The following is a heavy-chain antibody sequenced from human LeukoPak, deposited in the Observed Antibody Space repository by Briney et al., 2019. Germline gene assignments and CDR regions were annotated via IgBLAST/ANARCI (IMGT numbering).Heavy chain of an antibody. CDR1: GGSLSSADYY. J-gene: IGHJ4*02. V-gene: IGHV4-30-4*01. D-gene: IGHD3-10*01. CDR2: IYYSGST. CDR3: ARFYYGSGSYSHFDY. Sequence: SETLPLTCTVSGGSLSSADYYWSWIRQPPGKGLEWIGYIYYSGSTDYNPSLKSRLTVSLDTSKNQFSLRLSSVTAADTAVYYCARFYYGSGSYSHFDYWGQGTLVTVSS.